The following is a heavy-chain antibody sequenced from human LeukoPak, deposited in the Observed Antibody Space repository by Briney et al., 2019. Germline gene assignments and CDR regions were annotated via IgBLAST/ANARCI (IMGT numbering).Heavy chain of an antibody. CDR2: IYYSGST. J-gene: IGHJ4*02. CDR3: ARRYSGSYPFDY. CDR1: GGSISSSSYY. D-gene: IGHD1-26*01. Sequence: SETLSLTCTVSGGSISSSSYYWGWIRQPPGKGLEWIGSIYYSGSTYYNPSLKSRVTISVDTPKNQFSLKLSSVTAADTAVYYCARRYSGSYPFDYWGQGTLVTVSS. V-gene: IGHV4-39*01.